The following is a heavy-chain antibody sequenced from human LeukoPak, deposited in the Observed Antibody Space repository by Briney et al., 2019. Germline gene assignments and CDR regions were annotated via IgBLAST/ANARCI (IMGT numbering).Heavy chain of an antibody. CDR3: ARGATTGEFDY. CDR1: GGSFSGYY. Sequence: PSETLSLTCAVYGGSFSGYYWSWVRQPPGKGLEWIGSIYHSGSTYYNPSLKSRVTISVDTSKNQFSLKLSSVTAADTAVYYCARGATTGEFDYWGQGTLVTVSS. V-gene: IGHV4-34*01. J-gene: IGHJ4*02. D-gene: IGHD1-1*01. CDR2: IYHSGST.